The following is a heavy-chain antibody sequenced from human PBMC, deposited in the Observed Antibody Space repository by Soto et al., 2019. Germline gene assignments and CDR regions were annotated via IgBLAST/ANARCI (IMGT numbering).Heavy chain of an antibody. D-gene: IGHD3-22*01. Sequence: QVLLVQSGAEVKKPGSSVKVSCKLSGATFSSYAMSWVRQAPGQGLEWMGGIIPFFGTPNYAQKFQGRVTITADTSTDTAYMELSSLRSDDTAVYYCARDKGAYYSHLVYWGQGTLVTVSS. CDR3: ARDKGAYYSHLVY. CDR1: GATFSSYA. J-gene: IGHJ4*02. V-gene: IGHV1-69*06. CDR2: IIPFFGTP.